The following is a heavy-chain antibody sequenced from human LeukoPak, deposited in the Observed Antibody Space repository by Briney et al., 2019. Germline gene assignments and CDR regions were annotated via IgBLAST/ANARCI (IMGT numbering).Heavy chain of an antibody. D-gene: IGHD3-16*01. CDR2: IYYSGNT. CDR3: AREETSTVWD. V-gene: IGHV4-39*07. J-gene: IGHJ4*02. Sequence: SETLSLTCTVSGGSISNVNYHWGWIRQPPGKGLEWIGSIYYSGNTFYKPSLTSRVTISIDTSKNQFSLKLNSMTAADTAVYYCAREETSTVWDWGQGTLVTVSS. CDR1: GGSISNVNYH.